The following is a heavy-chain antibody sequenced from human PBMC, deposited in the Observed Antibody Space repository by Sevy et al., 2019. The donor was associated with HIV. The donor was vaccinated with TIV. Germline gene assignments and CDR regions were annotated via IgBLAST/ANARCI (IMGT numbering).Heavy chain of an antibody. CDR3: ARQGGIVDRAFDY. Sequence: SETLSLTCTISGGSISSSSYDWGWIRQPPGKGLEWIGGMFYSGGTYYNPSLKSRVIISVDMSKNHFSVKLSSVTAADTAVYYCARQGGIVDRAFDYWGQGTLVTVSS. CDR2: MFYSGGT. J-gene: IGHJ4*02. CDR1: GGSISSSSYD. D-gene: IGHD2-21*01. V-gene: IGHV4-39*01.